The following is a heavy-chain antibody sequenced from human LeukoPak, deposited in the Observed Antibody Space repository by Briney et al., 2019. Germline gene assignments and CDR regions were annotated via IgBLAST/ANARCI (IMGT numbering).Heavy chain of an antibody. V-gene: IGHV3-74*01. CDR1: GFTFSSYW. CDR2: INSDGSST. D-gene: IGHD6-13*01. J-gene: IGHJ4*02. CDR3: ARSGTPYSSSWAGIDY. Sequence: PGGSLRLSCAASGFTFSSYWMHWVRQAPGKGLVWVSRINSDGSSTSYADSVKGRFTISRDNAKNTLFVQMNSLRAEDTAVYYCARSGTPYSSSWAGIDYWGQGTLVTVSS.